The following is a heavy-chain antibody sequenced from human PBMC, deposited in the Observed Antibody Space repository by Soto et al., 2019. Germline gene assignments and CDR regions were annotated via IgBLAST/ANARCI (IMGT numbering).Heavy chain of an antibody. J-gene: IGHJ6*02. CDR1: GYTFTSYD. CDR3: ARVTRGDFWSGYYTRTYYYGMDV. Sequence: ASVKVYCKASGYTFTSYDINWVRQDTGQGLYWMVWMNPNIGNTGYAQKFQGRVTMTRNTSISTAYMELSSLRSEDTAVYYCARVTRGDFWSGYYTRTYYYGMDVWGQGTTVTVSS. CDR2: MNPNIGNT. D-gene: IGHD3-3*01. V-gene: IGHV1-8*01.